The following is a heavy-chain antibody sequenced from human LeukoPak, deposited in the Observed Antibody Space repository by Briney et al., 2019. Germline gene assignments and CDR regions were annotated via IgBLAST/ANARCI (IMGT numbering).Heavy chain of an antibody. Sequence: ASVKVSCKASGYTFTSYYMHWVRQAPGQGLEWMGIINPSGGSTSYAQKFQGRVTTTRDMSTSTVYMELSSLRSEDTAVYYCARGQMERYYYDSSGYGYFDYWGQGTLVTVSS. D-gene: IGHD3-22*01. CDR1: GYTFTSYY. CDR3: ARGQMERYYYDSSGYGYFDY. V-gene: IGHV1-46*01. J-gene: IGHJ4*02. CDR2: INPSGGST.